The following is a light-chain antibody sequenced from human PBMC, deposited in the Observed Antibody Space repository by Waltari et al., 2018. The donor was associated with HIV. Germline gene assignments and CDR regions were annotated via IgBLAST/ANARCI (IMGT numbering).Light chain of an antibody. Sequence: QSALTQPPSASGSPGQSVAIPCTGSSNDLGTYNFVPWYQHHPGKAPKLLIYDVTRRPPGIPDRFSGTKSGYTASLTVSDLQVEDEADYYCVSYTEKDTFLLFGGGTKLAV. J-gene: IGLJ2*01. CDR3: VSYTEKDTFLL. V-gene: IGLV2-8*01. CDR1: SNDLGTYNF. CDR2: DVT.